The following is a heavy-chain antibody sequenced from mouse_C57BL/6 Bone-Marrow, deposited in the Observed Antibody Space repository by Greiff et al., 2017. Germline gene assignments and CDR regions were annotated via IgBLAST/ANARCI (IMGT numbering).Heavy chain of an antibody. Sequence: VQLQQPGAELVKPGASVKLSCKASGYTFTSYWMHWVKQRPGRGLEWIGMIHPNSGSTNYNEKFKSKATLTVYKSSSTAYMQLSSLTSEDSAVYYCYGSTWFAYWGQGTLVTVSA. D-gene: IGHD1-1*01. J-gene: IGHJ3*01. CDR3: YGSTWFAY. CDR2: IHPNSGST. CDR1: GYTFTSYW. V-gene: IGHV1-64*01.